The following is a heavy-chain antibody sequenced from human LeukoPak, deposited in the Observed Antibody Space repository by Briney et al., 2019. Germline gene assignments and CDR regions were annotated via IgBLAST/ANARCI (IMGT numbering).Heavy chain of an antibody. D-gene: IGHD3-10*01. J-gene: IGHJ4*02. V-gene: IGHV1-69*13. Sequence: GASVKVSCKTSGYIFTTYCISWVRQAPGQGLEWMGGIIPIFGTANYAQKFQGRVTITADESTSTAYMELSSLRSEDTAVYYCARDYGSGSYYENYWGQGTLVTVSS. CDR3: ARDYGSGSYYENY. CDR2: IIPIFGTA. CDR1: GYIFTTYC.